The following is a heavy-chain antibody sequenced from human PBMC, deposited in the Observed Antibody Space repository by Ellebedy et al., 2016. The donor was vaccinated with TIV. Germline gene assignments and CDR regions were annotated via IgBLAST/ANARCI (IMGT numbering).Heavy chain of an antibody. CDR1: GESFSGYY. J-gene: IGHJ4*02. Sequence: SETLSLXXAVYGESFSGYYWSWIRQPPGKGLEWIGEINHDGSANYNPSLKSRVTTSVDTSKSQFSLRLSSLTAADTALYYCARRSPETGIDYWGQGTRVTVSS. CDR3: ARRSPETGIDY. V-gene: IGHV4-34*01. D-gene: IGHD3-9*01. CDR2: INHDGSA.